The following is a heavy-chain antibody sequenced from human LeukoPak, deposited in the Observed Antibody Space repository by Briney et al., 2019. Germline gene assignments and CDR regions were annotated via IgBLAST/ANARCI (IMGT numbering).Heavy chain of an antibody. CDR1: GYTFTSYY. V-gene: IGHV1-46*03. D-gene: IGHD6-13*01. Sequence: ASVKVSCKASGYTFTSYYMHWVRQAPGQGLEWMGIINPSGGSTSYAQKFQGRVTMTRDTSTSTVYMEVNSLRSEDTAVYYCARDGEAAAGSLDYWGQGTLVTVSS. J-gene: IGHJ4*02. CDR3: ARDGEAAAGSLDY. CDR2: INPSGGST.